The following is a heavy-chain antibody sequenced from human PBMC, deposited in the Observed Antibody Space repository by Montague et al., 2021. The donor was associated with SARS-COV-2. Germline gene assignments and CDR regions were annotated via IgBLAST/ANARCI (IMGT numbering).Heavy chain of an antibody. V-gene: IGHV3-23*01. CDR2: ISGSGGSP. Sequence: SLRLSCAASGFTFSSFTMSWVRLAPCKGLEWVSTISGSGGSPWYAYSVKGRFTISRDNSKSTLFLQMNSLRAEDTALYYCTGADNYGSWGRGTLVTVSS. CDR3: TGADNYGS. D-gene: IGHD4-17*01. J-gene: IGHJ5*02. CDR1: GFTFSSFT.